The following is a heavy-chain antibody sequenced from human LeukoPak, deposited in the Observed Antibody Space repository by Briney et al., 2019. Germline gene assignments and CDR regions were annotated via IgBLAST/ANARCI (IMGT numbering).Heavy chain of an antibody. J-gene: IGHJ4*02. CDR1: GFTFSSYA. CDR2: ISGSGGST. CDR3: AKNARYSGSYSALSPSDY. V-gene: IGHV3-23*01. D-gene: IGHD1-26*01. Sequence: PGGSPRLSCAASGFTFSSYATSWVRQAPGKGLEWVSAISGSGGSTYYADSVKGRFTISRDNSKNTLYLQMNSLRAEDTAVYYCAKNARYSGSYSALSPSDYWGQGTLVTVFS.